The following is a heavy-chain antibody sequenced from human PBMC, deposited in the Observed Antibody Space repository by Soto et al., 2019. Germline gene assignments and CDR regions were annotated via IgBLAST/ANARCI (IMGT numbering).Heavy chain of an antibody. V-gene: IGHV3-48*02. CDR3: ARDSSGRQYYGMDV. CDR1: GFIFSDYS. Sequence: GCLRLSCTPSGFIFSDYSMNWVRQAPGKGLEWISYITTTSSTMYYADSVKGRFTISRDNAKNSLYLQMNSLRDEDTAVYYCARDSSGRQYYGMDVWGQGTTVTVSS. J-gene: IGHJ6*02. D-gene: IGHD3-22*01. CDR2: ITTTSSTM.